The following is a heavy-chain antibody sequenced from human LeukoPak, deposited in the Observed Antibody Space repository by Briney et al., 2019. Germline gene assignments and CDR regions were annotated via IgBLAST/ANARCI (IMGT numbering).Heavy chain of an antibody. Sequence: GASVKFSCKASGYTFTAYYIQWVRQAPGQGLDWRGWINPNSGATNYAQNFQCRATMTSDTSTYTTHMELSRLRSDDPAVYYCARSDVVVVTATTHFDYWGQGTLVTVSS. CDR3: ARSDVVVVTATTHFDY. CDR2: INPNSGAT. J-gene: IGHJ4*02. CDR1: GYTFTAYY. V-gene: IGHV1-2*02. D-gene: IGHD2-15*01.